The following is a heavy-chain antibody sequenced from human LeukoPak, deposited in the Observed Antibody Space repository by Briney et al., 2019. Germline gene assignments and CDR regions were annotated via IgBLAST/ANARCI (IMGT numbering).Heavy chain of an antibody. J-gene: IGHJ4*02. D-gene: IGHD6-13*01. Sequence: HPGGSLRLSCAASGFTVSSNYMSWVRQAPGKGLGWVSVFYTGGSTYYADSVKGRFTISRDNSKNTLYLQMNGLRAEDTAVYYCARSSIAAAGPFDCWGQGTLVTVSS. V-gene: IGHV3-53*01. CDR1: GFTVSSNY. CDR3: ARSSIAAAGPFDC. CDR2: FYTGGST.